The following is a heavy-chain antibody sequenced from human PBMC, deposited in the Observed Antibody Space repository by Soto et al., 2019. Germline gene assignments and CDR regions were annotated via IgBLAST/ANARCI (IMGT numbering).Heavy chain of an antibody. Sequence: QVQLQQWGAGLLKPSETLSLTCAVYGGSFSGHYWSWIRQSPGKGLEWIGEVDDSGSTNLNPSLKSRVTISPDTSKNQISLNLRSVTGADTAVYHCARGINMMVAVQRGAPDKYYFESWGQVNLVTFSS. CDR3: ARGINMMVAVQRGAPDKYYFES. D-gene: IGHD3-22*01. CDR2: VDDSGST. V-gene: IGHV4-34*01. CDR1: GGSFSGHY. J-gene: IGHJ4*02.